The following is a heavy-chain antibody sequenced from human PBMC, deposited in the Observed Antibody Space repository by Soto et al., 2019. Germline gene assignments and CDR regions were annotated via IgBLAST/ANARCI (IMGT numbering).Heavy chain of an antibody. V-gene: IGHV3-21*01. D-gene: IGHD3-22*01. CDR3: ARDLSTYYYDSSGYYPGY. Sequence: PGGSLRLSCAASGFTFSSYSMNWVRQAPGKGLEWVSSISSSSSYIYYADSVKGRFTISRDNAKNSLYLQMNSLRAEDTAVYYCARDLSTYYYDSSGYYPGYWRQGTLVPVSS. CDR2: ISSSSSYI. CDR1: GFTFSSYS. J-gene: IGHJ4*02.